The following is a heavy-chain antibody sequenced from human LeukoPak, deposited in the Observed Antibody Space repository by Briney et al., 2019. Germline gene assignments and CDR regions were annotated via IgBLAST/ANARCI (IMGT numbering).Heavy chain of an antibody. V-gene: IGHV3-64D*06. CDR2: IGSNGGST. CDR1: GFTFSHYQ. Sequence: GGSLRLSCSASGFTFSHYQMHWVRQAPGKGLEYISAIGSNGGSTYYADSVKGRFTISRDNSKNMLYLQMNNLRAEDTAVYYCVKDFSGWSFDDWGQGNLVTVSS. CDR3: VKDFSGWSFDD. D-gene: IGHD6-19*01. J-gene: IGHJ4*02.